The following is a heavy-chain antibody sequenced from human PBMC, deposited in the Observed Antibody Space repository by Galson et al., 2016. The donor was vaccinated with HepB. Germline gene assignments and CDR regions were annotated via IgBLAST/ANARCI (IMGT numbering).Heavy chain of an antibody. J-gene: IGHJ5*02. D-gene: IGHD3-16*02. CDR2: IQFDGSKK. CDR1: GFTFSSYG. CDR3: ARDLSYGSNWFDP. V-gene: IGHV3-33*01. Sequence: SLRLSCAGSGFTFSSYGMHWVRQAPGEGLEWVAAIQFDGSKKYYGDSVKGRFTISRDDSKNTVYLQMSSLRAEDTAIYFCARDLSYGSNWFDPRGQGTLVTVSS.